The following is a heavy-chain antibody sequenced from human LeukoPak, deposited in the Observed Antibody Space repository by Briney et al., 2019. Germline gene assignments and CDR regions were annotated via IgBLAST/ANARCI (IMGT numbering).Heavy chain of an antibody. V-gene: IGHV1-2*06. CDR3: ARDEGYDFWSGHNWFDP. CDR2: INPNSGGT. CDR1: GGSFSSYA. D-gene: IGHD3-3*01. Sequence: ASVKVSCKTSGGSFSSYAISWVRQAPGQGLEWMGRINPNSGGTNYAQKFQGRVTMTRDTSISTAYMELSRLRSDDTAVYYCARDEGYDFWSGHNWFDPWGQGTLVTVSS. J-gene: IGHJ5*02.